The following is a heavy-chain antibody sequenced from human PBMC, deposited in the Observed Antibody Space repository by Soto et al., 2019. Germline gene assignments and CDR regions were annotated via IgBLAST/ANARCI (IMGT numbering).Heavy chain of an antibody. CDR2: INPNSGGT. Sequence: ASVKVSCKASGYTFTGYYMHWVRQAPGQGLEWMGWINPNSGGTNYAQKFQGWVTMTRDTSISTAYMELSRLRSDDTALYYCAREEREPYYYFGMDVWGQGTTVTVSS. CDR3: AREEREPYYYFGMDV. D-gene: IGHD1-26*01. CDR1: GYTFTGYY. V-gene: IGHV1-2*04. J-gene: IGHJ6*02.